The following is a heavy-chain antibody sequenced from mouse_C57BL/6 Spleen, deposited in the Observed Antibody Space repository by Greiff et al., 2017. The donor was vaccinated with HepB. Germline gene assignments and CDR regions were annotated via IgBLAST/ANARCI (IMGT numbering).Heavy chain of an antibody. CDR3: ARSGNDEKGYYFDY. D-gene: IGHD2-3*01. CDR2: IYPGDGDT. CDR1: GYAFSSSW. J-gene: IGHJ2*01. V-gene: IGHV1-82*01. Sequence: VQLQQSGPELVKPGASVKISCKASGYAFSSSWMNWVKQRPGKGLEWIGRIYPGDGDTNYNGKFKGKATLTADKSSSTAYMQLSSLTSEDSAVYRGARSGNDEKGYYFDYWGQGTTLTVSS.